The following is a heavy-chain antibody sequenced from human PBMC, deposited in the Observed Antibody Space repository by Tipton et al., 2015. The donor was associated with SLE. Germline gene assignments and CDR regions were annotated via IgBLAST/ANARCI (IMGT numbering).Heavy chain of an antibody. CDR3: AREFLNPVTTVHYYFDL. J-gene: IGHJ2*01. CDR2: IYTNENT. V-gene: IGHV4-4*07. CDR1: GGSISSYY. Sequence: TLSLTCTVSGGSISSYYWSWIRQPAGGGLEWIGRIYTNENTNYNPSLKSRVTMSVDTSRIHFSPKLISVTAADTAVYYCAREFLNPVTTVHYYFDLWGRGTLVTVSS. D-gene: IGHD4-11*01.